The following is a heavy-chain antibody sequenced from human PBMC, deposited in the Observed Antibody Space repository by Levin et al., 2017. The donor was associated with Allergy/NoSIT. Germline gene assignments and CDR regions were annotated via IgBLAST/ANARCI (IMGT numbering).Heavy chain of an antibody. J-gene: IGHJ4*02. CDR3: AGGYSSGWYQTPFDY. V-gene: IGHV3-30-3*01. Sequence: GESLKISCAASGFTFSSYAMHWVRRAPGKGLEWVAVISYDGSNKYYADSVKGRFTISRDNSKNTLYLQMNSLRAEDTAVYYCAGGYSSGWYQTPFDYWGQGTLVTVSS. CDR2: ISYDGSNK. D-gene: IGHD6-19*01. CDR1: GFTFSSYA.